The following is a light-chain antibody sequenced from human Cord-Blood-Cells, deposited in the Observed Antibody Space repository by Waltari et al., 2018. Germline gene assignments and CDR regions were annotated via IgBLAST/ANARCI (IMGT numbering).Light chain of an antibody. Sequence: DIHITQPPSTLSASVAERDTIPCRASQSISSWLAWYQQKPGKAPKLLIYDASSLESGGPSRFSGSGSGTEFTLPISSLQPDDFATYYCQQYYSNPMYTFGQGTKLEIK. CDR2: DAS. CDR1: QSISSW. CDR3: QQYYSNPMYT. J-gene: IGKJ2*01. V-gene: IGKV1-5*01.